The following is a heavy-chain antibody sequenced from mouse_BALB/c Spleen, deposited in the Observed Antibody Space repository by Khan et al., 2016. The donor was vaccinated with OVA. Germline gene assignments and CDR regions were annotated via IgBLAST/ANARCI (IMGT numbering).Heavy chain of an antibody. D-gene: IGHD2-14*01. V-gene: IGHV2-9*02. CDR2: IWAGGST. CDR3: STPCYRYDTFAY. J-gene: IGHJ3*01. CDR1: GFSLTSYG. Sequence: QVQLKQSGPGLVAPSQNLSITCTVSGFSLTSYGVHWVRQHPGKGLEWLGIIWAGGSTNYNSALMSRLSISRDNSKSQVFLKMISLQTDDTAMYYCSTPCYRYDTFAYWGQGTLVTVSA.